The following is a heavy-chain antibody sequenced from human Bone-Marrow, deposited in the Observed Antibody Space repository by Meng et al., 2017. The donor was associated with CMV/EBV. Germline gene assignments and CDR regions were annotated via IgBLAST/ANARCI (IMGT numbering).Heavy chain of an antibody. V-gene: IGHV4-34*01. CDR1: GGSFSGYYY. CDR2: INHSGNT. CDR3: ARKLPRYWYFDL. J-gene: IGHJ2*01. D-gene: IGHD2-15*01. Sequence: SETLSLTCAVYGGSFSGYYYWSWIRQPPGKGLEWIGEINHSGNTNYNPSLKSRVTISVDTSKNQFSLKLSSVTAADTAVYYCARKLPRYWYFDLWGRGTLVTVSS.